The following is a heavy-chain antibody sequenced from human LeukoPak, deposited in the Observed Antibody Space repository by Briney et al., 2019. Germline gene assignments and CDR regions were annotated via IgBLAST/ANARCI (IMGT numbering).Heavy chain of an antibody. D-gene: IGHD3-10*01. V-gene: IGHV3-9*01. J-gene: IGHJ6*02. CDR1: GFTFDDYA. CDR2: ISWNSGSI. CDR3: AKFSALTVRGVSGMDV. Sequence: GGSLRLSCAASGFTFDDYAMHWVRQAPGKGLEWVSGISWNSGSIGYADSVKGRYTISRDNAKNSLYLQMNSLRAEDTALYYCAKFSALTVRGVSGMDVWGQGTTVTVSS.